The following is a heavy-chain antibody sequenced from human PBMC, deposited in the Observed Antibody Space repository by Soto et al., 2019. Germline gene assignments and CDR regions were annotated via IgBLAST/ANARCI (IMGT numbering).Heavy chain of an antibody. CDR1: GFTFSSYA. Sequence: EVPLLESGGGLVQTGGSLRLSCAASGFTFSSYAMSWVRQAPGKGLERVSAISGSGGTTYYADSVKGRFTFSRDNSKNTLYLQMNSLRAEDTAVYYCAKTANGWFSAFDIWGQGTMVTVSS. CDR2: ISGSGGTT. D-gene: IGHD6-19*01. V-gene: IGHV3-23*01. J-gene: IGHJ3*02. CDR3: AKTANGWFSAFDI.